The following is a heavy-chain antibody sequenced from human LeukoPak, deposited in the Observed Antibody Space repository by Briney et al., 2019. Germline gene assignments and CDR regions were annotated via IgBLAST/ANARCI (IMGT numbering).Heavy chain of an antibody. J-gene: IGHJ4*02. CDR3: ARAGGWHFDY. CDR1: GFTSSSYW. CDR2: IKQDGSEK. Sequence: GGSLRLSCAASGFTSSSYWMSWVRQAPGKGLEWVANIKQDGSEKYYVDSVKGRFTISRDNAKNSLYLQMNSLRAEDTAVYYCARAGGWHFDYWGQGTLVTVSS. V-gene: IGHV3-7*03. D-gene: IGHD6-19*01.